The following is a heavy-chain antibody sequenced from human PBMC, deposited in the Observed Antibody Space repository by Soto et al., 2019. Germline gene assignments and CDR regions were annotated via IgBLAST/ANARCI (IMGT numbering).Heavy chain of an antibody. J-gene: IGHJ6*02. CDR2: IIPIFGTA. Sequence: SVKVSCKASGGTFSSYAISWVRQAPGQGLEWMGGIIPIFGTANYAQKFQGRVTITADESTSTAYMELSSLRSEDTAVYYCARYSSSWQRTCYYYGMDVWGQGTTVTVSS. CDR3: ARYSSSWQRTCYYYGMDV. V-gene: IGHV1-69*13. D-gene: IGHD6-13*01. CDR1: GGTFSSYA.